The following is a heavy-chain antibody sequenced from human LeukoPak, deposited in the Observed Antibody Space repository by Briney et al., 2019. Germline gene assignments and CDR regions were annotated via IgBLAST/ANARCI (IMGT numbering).Heavy chain of an antibody. CDR1: GGTFSSYA. D-gene: IGHD3-3*01. CDR2: IIPIFGTA. Sequence: SVKVSCKASGGTFSSYAISWVRQAPGQGLEWMGGIIPIFGTANYAQKFQGRVTITADESTSTAYMELSSLRSEDTAVYYCARESLSEDYDFWSGYTKRYFDYWGQGTLVTVSS. J-gene: IGHJ4*02. V-gene: IGHV1-69*01. CDR3: ARESLSEDYDFWSGYTKRYFDY.